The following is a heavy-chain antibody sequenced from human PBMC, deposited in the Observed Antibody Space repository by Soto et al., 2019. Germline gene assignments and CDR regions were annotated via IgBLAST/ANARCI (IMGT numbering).Heavy chain of an antibody. Sequence: GGSLRLSCAASGFTFSSYAMHWVRQAPGKGLEWVAVISYDGSNKYYADSVKGRFTISRDNSKNTLYLQMNSLRAEDTAVYYCARDEVTSSWLARLPNFDYWGQGTLVTVSS. J-gene: IGHJ4*02. CDR2: ISYDGSNK. V-gene: IGHV3-30-3*01. CDR1: GFTFSSYA. D-gene: IGHD6-19*01. CDR3: ARDEVTSSWLARLPNFDY.